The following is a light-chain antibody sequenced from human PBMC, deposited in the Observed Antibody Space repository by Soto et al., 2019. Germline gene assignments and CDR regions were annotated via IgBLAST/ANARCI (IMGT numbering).Light chain of an antibody. Sequence: EIVLTQSPGTLSLSPGEGATLSCRASQTVNSGYLAWYQQKPGQAPRLLIYGASSRATGIPDRFSGSGSGTDFTLTISRLEPEDFAVYYCQQYGSSPWTFGQGTKVDIK. CDR3: QQYGSSPWT. V-gene: IGKV3-20*01. CDR1: QTVNSGY. CDR2: GAS. J-gene: IGKJ1*01.